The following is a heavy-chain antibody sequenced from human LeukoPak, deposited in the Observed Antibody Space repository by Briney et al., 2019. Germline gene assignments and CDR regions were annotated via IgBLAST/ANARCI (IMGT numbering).Heavy chain of an antibody. CDR2: IYYSGST. D-gene: IGHD3-3*01. CDR1: GGSISSYY. V-gene: IGHV4-59*01. J-gene: IGHJ4*02. CDR3: ARGYYDFWSGHPYPRSSEFDY. Sequence: PSETLSLTCTVSGGSISSYYWSWIRQPPGKGLEWIGYIYYSGSTNYNPSLKSRVTISVDTSKNQFSLKLSSVTAADTAAYYCARGYYDFWSGHPYPRSSEFDYWGQGTLVTVSS.